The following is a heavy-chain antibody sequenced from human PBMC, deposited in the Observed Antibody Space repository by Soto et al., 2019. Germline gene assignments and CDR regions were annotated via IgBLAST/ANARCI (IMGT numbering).Heavy chain of an antibody. Sequence: PGGSLRLSCAASGFTFSSYSMNWVRQAPGKGLEWVSSISSSSSYIYYADSVKGRFTISRDNAKNSLYLQMNSLRAEDTAVYYCATSPAANGYYFDSWGQGTLVTSPQ. V-gene: IGHV3-21*01. CDR2: ISSSSSYI. CDR3: ATSPAANGYYFDS. CDR1: GFTFSSYS. D-gene: IGHD2-8*01. J-gene: IGHJ4*02.